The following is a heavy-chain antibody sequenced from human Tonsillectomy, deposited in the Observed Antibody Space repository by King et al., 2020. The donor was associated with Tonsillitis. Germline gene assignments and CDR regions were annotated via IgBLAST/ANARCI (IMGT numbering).Heavy chain of an antibody. Sequence: VQLVESGGGLVQPGGSLRLSCAASGFSFGSYAMSWVRQASGKGLEWVSGISGSGGTIYYADSVKGRFTISRDTSKNTLYLQMNSLRGEDTGVYHCAKDSGNNYYDMDVWGQGTTVTVSS. CDR1: GFSFGSYA. J-gene: IGHJ6*02. V-gene: IGHV3-23*04. CDR2: ISGSGGTI. CDR3: AKDSGNNYYDMDV.